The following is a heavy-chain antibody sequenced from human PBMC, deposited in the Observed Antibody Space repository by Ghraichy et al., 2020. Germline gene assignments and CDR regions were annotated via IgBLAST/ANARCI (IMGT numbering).Heavy chain of an antibody. CDR1: GFTVSSNY. CDR2: IYSGGST. J-gene: IGHJ5*02. V-gene: IGHV3-53*01. Sequence: GESLNISCAASGFTVSSNYMSWVRQAPGKGLEWVSVIYSGGSTYYADSVKGRFTISRDNSKNTLYLQMNSLRAEDTAVYYCARAGPSNWFDPWGQGTLVTVSS. CDR3: ARAGPSNWFDP.